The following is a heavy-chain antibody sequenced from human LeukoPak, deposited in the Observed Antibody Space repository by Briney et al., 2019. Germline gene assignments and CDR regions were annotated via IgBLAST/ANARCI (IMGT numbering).Heavy chain of an antibody. Sequence: GASVKVSCKASGYTFTSYGISWVRQAPGQGLEWMGWISAYNGNTNYAQKLQGRVTMTTDTSTSTVYMELRSLRSDDTAVYYCARDRYSSSWWNYYYGMDVWGQGTTVTVSS. D-gene: IGHD6-13*01. V-gene: IGHV1-18*01. CDR1: GYTFTSYG. J-gene: IGHJ6*02. CDR3: ARDRYSSSWWNYYYGMDV. CDR2: ISAYNGNT.